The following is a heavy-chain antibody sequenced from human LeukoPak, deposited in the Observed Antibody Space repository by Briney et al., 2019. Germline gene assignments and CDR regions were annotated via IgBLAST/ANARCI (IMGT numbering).Heavy chain of an antibody. J-gene: IGHJ3*02. V-gene: IGHV4-39*01. CDR1: GGSISSSSYY. CDR2: IYYSGST. D-gene: IGHD3-3*01. CDR3: ARLSFLEWLPSPHPDAFDI. Sequence: SETLSLTCTVSGGSISSSSYYWGWIRQPPGTGLEWIGSIYYSGSTYYNPSLKSRVTISVDTSKNQFSLKLSSVTAADTAVYYCARLSFLEWLPSPHPDAFDIWGQGTMVTVSS.